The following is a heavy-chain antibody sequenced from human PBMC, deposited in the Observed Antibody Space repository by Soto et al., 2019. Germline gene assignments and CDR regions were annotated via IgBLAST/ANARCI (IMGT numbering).Heavy chain of an antibody. CDR1: GFTFSSYS. CDR2: ISSSSSYI. V-gene: IGHV3-21*01. Sequence: EVQLVESGGGLVKPGGSLRLSCAASGFTFSSYSMNWVRQAPGKGLEWVSSISSSSSYIYYADSVKGRFTISRDNAKNSLYLQMNSLRAEDTAVYYCARSPRELSSGWFAGVDYWGQGTLVTVSS. D-gene: IGHD6-19*01. CDR3: ARSPRELSSGWFAGVDY. J-gene: IGHJ4*02.